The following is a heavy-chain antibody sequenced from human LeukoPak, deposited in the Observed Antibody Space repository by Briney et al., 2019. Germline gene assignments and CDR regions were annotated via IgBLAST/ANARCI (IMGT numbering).Heavy chain of an antibody. V-gene: IGHV4-38-2*02. D-gene: IGHD6-13*01. Sequence: TPSETLSLTCTVSGYSISSGYYWGWIRQPPGKGLEWIGSIYYSGSTYYNPSLKSRVTISVDTSKNQFSLKLSSVTAADTAVYYCARDPSPTAAGTPRPFDYWGQGTLVTVSS. J-gene: IGHJ4*02. CDR3: ARDPSPTAAGTPRPFDY. CDR2: IYYSGST. CDR1: GYSISSGYY.